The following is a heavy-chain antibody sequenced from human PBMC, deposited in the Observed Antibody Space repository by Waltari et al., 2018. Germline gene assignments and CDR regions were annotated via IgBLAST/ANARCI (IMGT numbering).Heavy chain of an antibody. Sequence: EVKLVESGGGLVQPGRSLTLSCVASGFTFDEHAMHWVRHVPGQGLVVVSYINCNGVNIDYSDSVKCRFTISRDNAKNSLYLQMNSLRGDDTALYYCAREFAGGYVFDLWGQGTLVTVSS. J-gene: IGHJ4*02. V-gene: IGHV3-9*01. CDR3: AREFAGGYVFDL. CDR1: GFTFDEHA. CDR2: INCNGVNI. D-gene: IGHD5-12*01.